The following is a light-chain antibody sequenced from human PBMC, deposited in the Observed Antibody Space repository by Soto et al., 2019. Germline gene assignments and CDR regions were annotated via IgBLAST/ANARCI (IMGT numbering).Light chain of an antibody. CDR3: NSHTSGDFRV. CDR2: EVS. J-gene: IGLJ1*01. Sequence: QSALTQPISVSGSPGQSITISCTGTSSDVGRYNHVSWYQHHPGKAPKLIISEVSNRPSGVSNRFSGSKSGYTASLTISGLQAEDEADYYCNSHTSGDFRVFGTGTKLTVL. CDR1: SSDVGRYNH. V-gene: IGLV2-14*01.